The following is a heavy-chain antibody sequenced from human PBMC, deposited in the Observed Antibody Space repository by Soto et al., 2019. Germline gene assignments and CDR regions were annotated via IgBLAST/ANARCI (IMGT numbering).Heavy chain of an antibody. D-gene: IGHD6-13*01. J-gene: IGHJ6*02. CDR1: GGTFSSYA. V-gene: IGHV1-69*01. CDR3: ARDLGIAAPAGNYYYYYGMDV. Sequence: QVQLVQSGAEVKKPGSSVKVSCKASGGTFSSYAISWVRQAPGQGLEWMGGIIPIFGTANYAQKFQGRVTITADESTSTAYMELSSLRSEDTAVYYCARDLGIAAPAGNYYYYYGMDVWGHGTTVTVSS. CDR2: IIPIFGTA.